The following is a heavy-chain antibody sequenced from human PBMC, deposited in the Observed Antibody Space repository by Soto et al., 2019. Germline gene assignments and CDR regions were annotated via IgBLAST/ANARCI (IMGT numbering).Heavy chain of an antibody. D-gene: IGHD1-26*01. CDR3: ARGGQECSNSGCGYIYDGMDV. Sequence: GASVKVSCKASGYTFSHYGIGWVRQAPGQGLEWMGWISAYNGNRHFAEGLRGRITMTTNTTTSTADMELRSLSSDDTAVYYCARGGQECSNSGCGYIYDGMDVWGQGTLVTVSS. CDR2: ISAYNGNR. V-gene: IGHV1-18*01. J-gene: IGHJ4*02. CDR1: GYTFSHYG.